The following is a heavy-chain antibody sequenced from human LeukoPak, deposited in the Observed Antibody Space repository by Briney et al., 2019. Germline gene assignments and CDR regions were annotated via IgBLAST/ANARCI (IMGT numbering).Heavy chain of an antibody. CDR3: ARIFIRNDSSYFDC. J-gene: IGHJ4*02. CDR1: GFSISSGHY. D-gene: IGHD3-10*01. CDR2: VYQSGTT. Sequence: SETLSLTCTVSGFSISSGHYWGWVRQPPGAGLEWIGSVYQSGTTYYNPSLKSRVTTSVDMSKNQFSLRLGPVTAADTAVYYCARIFIRNDSSYFDCWGQGTLVTVSS. V-gene: IGHV4-38-2*02.